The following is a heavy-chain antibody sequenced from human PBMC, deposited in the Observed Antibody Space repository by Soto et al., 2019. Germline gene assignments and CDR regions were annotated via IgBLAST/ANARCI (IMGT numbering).Heavy chain of an antibody. J-gene: IGHJ6*02. CDR2: ISYDGSNK. V-gene: IGHV3-30*18. D-gene: IGHD2-21*02. CDR3: AKDWDIVVVTAIRYGMDV. Sequence: TGGALRLSCAASGFTFSSYSMHWVRQAPGKGLEWVAVISYDGSNKYYADSVKGRFTISRDNSKNTLYLQMNSLRAEDTAVYYCAKDWDIVVVTAIRYGMDVWGQGTTVTVSS. CDR1: GFTFSSYS.